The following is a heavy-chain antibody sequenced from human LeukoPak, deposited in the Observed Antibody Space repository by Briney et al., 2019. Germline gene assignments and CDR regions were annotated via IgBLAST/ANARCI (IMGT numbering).Heavy chain of an antibody. J-gene: IGHJ4*02. Sequence: GGSLRLSCAASGFPFSSFAMSWVRLAPGQGLEWVSTISSSGSGTYYADSVKGRFSISRDNSKNTLYMEVNSLTTEDTAVYYCAKDTSRIAAAAGPTFDYWGQGTLVTVSS. CDR3: AKDTSRIAAAAGPTFDY. CDR1: GFPFSSFA. CDR2: ISSSGSGT. D-gene: IGHD6-13*01. V-gene: IGHV3-23*01.